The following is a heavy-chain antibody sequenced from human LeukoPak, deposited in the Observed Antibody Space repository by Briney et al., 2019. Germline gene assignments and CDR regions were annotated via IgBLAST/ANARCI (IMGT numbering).Heavy chain of an antibody. CDR3: ARDSLPMAVTGPFDH. V-gene: IGHV3-33*01. CDR2: IWFDGSNI. J-gene: IGHJ4*02. Sequence: GGSLRLSCAASGFNFSSYGMHWVRQAPGRGLEWVTSIWFDGSNIHYADSVKGRVIISRDNSKSALYLQMNSLRAEDTAIYYCARDSLPMAVTGPFDHWGQGALVTVSS. CDR1: GFNFSSYG. D-gene: IGHD6-19*01.